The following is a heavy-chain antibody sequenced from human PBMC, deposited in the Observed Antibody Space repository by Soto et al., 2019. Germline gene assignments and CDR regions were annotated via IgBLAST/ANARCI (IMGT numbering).Heavy chain of an antibody. CDR3: ARDERSTIFGVVPGYGMDV. V-gene: IGHV3-30-3*01. CDR1: GFTFSSYA. D-gene: IGHD3-3*01. Sequence: PGGSLRLSCAASGFTFSSYAMHWVRQAPGKGLEWVAVISYDGSNKYYADSVKGRFTISRDNSKNTLYLQMNSLRAEDTAVYYCARDERSTIFGVVPGYGMDVWGQGTTVTV. J-gene: IGHJ6*02. CDR2: ISYDGSNK.